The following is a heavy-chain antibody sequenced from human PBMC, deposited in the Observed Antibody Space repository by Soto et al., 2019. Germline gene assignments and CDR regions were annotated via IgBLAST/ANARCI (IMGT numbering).Heavy chain of an antibody. J-gene: IGHJ4*02. CDR2: MNPNSGNT. CDR1: GYTFTSYD. V-gene: IGHV1-8*01. CDR3: ARGSSYDILTGPHLNDY. D-gene: IGHD3-9*01. Sequence: ASVKVSCKASGYTFTSYDINWVRQATGQGLEWMGWMNPNSGNTGYAQKFQGSVTMTRNTSISTAYMELSSLRSEDTAAYYCARGSSYDILTGPHLNDYWGQGTLVTVSS.